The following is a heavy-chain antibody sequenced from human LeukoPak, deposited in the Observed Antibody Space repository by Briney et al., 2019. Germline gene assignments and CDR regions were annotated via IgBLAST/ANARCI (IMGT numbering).Heavy chain of an antibody. Sequence: PSETLSPTCAVYGGSFSGYYWSWIRQPPGKGLEWIGEINHSGSTNYNPSLKSRVTISVDTSKNQFSLKLSSVTAADTAVYYCARGRDDSSSYYAPFDYWGQGTLVTVSS. CDR1: GGSFSGYY. CDR2: INHSGST. J-gene: IGHJ4*02. V-gene: IGHV4-34*01. CDR3: ARGRDDSSSYYAPFDY. D-gene: IGHD3-22*01.